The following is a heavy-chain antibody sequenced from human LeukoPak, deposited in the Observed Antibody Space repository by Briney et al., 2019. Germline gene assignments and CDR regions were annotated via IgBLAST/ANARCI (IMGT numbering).Heavy chain of an antibody. V-gene: IGHV1-69*05. CDR3: ARVPLAALDFDY. Sequence: ASVKVSCKASGGTFSSYATSWVRQAPGQGLEWMGRIIPIFGTANYAQKFQGRVTITTDESTSTAYMELSSLRSEDTAVYYCARVPLAALDFDYWGQGTLVTVSS. D-gene: IGHD2-15*01. CDR1: GGTFSSYA. J-gene: IGHJ4*02. CDR2: IIPIFGTA.